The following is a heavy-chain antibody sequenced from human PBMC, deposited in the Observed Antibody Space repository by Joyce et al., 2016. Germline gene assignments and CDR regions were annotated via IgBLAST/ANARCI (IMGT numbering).Heavy chain of an antibody. CDR1: GGTFTSYA. CDR3: ARDPVNYDFWSGYPRVGFDY. Sequence: QVQLVQSGAEVKKPGSSVKVSCKASGGTFTSYAIGWVRQAPGQGLAWKGGIIPICNTENHAQKCQGRGTITADKSTSTAYIELSSLRSEDTAVYYCARDPVNYDFWSGYPRVGFDYWGQGTLVTVSS. CDR2: IIPICNTE. J-gene: IGHJ4*02. V-gene: IGHV1-69*06. D-gene: IGHD3-3*01.